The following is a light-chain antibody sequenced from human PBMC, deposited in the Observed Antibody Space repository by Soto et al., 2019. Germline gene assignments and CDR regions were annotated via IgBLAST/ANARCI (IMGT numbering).Light chain of an antibody. CDR2: DAT. CDR1: QTVGTY. Sequence: DIVLTQSPGTLSLSPGERATLSCWASQTVGTYLAWYQQKPGQAPRLVMYDATDRPTGIPARFSGSGSGTNFTLTTSSLEREDFAVYYCQQRSSWPPFTFGGGTKVEVK. CDR3: QQRSSWPPFT. V-gene: IGKV3-11*01. J-gene: IGKJ4*01.